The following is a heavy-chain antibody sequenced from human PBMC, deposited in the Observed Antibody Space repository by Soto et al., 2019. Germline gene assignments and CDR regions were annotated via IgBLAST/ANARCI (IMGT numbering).Heavy chain of an antibody. J-gene: IGHJ4*02. CDR3: AIDSLVSTPPSCFDE. CDR1: GFTFSIYA. Sequence: PVGSLRLSFPASGFTFSIYAMSGFRQAPGKGLEWVSAISGSGGSTYYADSVKGRFTISRDNSENTLYLQMNSLRAEDTAVYYCAIDSLVSTPPSCFDEWGQGALVTV. D-gene: IGHD2-2*01. V-gene: IGHV3-23*01. CDR2: ISGSGGST.